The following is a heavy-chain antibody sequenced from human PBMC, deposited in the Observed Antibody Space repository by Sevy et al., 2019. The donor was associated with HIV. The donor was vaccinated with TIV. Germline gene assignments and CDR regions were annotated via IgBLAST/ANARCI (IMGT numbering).Heavy chain of an antibody. CDR1: GFTFSSYA. CDR2: ISGSGGST. D-gene: IGHD3-16*02. Sequence: GGSLRLSCAASGFTFSSYAMSWVRQAPGKGLEWVSAISGSGGSTYYADSVKGRLTISRDNSKNTLYLQMNSLRAEDTAVYYCAKPFMITFGGVIENWPCYDYWGQGTLVTVSS. J-gene: IGHJ4*02. V-gene: IGHV3-23*01. CDR3: AKPFMITFGGVIENWPCYDY.